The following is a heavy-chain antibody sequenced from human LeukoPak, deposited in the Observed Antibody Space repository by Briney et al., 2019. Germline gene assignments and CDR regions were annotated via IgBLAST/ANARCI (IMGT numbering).Heavy chain of an antibody. CDR2: ISAYNGNT. D-gene: IGHD2-15*01. CDR1: GYTFTIYG. J-gene: IGHJ4*02. V-gene: IGHV1-18*01. Sequence: ASVTVSFKASGYTFTIYGISWVRQAPGQGLEWMGWISAYNGNTNYAQKLQGRVTMTTDTSTSTAYMELRSLRSDDTAVYYCARASYPGYCSGGSCYEGYFDYWGQGTLVTVSS. CDR3: ARASYPGYCSGGSCYEGYFDY.